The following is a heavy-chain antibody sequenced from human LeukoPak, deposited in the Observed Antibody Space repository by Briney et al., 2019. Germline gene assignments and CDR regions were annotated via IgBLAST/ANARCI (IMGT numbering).Heavy chain of an antibody. V-gene: IGHV3-30*01. D-gene: IGHD3-3*01. CDR2: ISYDGSNK. CDR3: ARGHGYDFWSGWARVDYYYMDV. CDR1: GFTFSSYA. J-gene: IGHJ6*03. Sequence: GGSLRLSCAASGFTFSSYAMHWVRQAPGKGLEWVAVISYDGSNKYYADSVKGRFTISRDNSKNTLYLQMNSLGAEDTAVYYCARGHGYDFWSGWARVDYYYMDVWGKGTTVTVSS.